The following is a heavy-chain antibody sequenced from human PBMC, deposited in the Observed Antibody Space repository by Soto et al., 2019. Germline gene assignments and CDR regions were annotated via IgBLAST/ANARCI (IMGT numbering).Heavy chain of an antibody. CDR1: GDSVSTDSAA. CDR3: ARDTVAAPGPFDS. J-gene: IGHJ4*02. V-gene: IGHV6-1*01. CDR2: TYYRSKWYN. D-gene: IGHD4-17*01. Sequence: SQTLSLTCVISGDSVSTDSAAWNWIRQSPSRGLEWLGRTYYRSKWYNDFAVSVKSRMTIDADTSKNQFSLQLKSVTPEDTAVYYCARDTVAAPGPFDSWGQGILVTVSS.